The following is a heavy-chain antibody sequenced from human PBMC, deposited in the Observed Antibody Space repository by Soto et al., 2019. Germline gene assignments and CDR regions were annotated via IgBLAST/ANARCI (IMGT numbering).Heavy chain of an antibody. CDR3: ATASVSGSHSRYYYGMDV. CDR2: IIPIFGTA. J-gene: IGHJ6*02. CDR1: GGTFSSYA. Sequence: SVKVSCKASGGTFSSYAISWVRQAPGQGLEWMGGIIPIFGTANYAQKFQGRVTITADESTSTAYMELSSLRSEDTAVYYCATASVSGSHSRYYYGMDVWGQGTRVTVSS. V-gene: IGHV1-69*13. D-gene: IGHD1-26*01.